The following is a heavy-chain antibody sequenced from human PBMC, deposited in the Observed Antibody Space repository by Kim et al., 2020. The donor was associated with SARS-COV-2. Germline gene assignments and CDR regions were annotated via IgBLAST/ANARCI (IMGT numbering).Heavy chain of an antibody. J-gene: IGHJ5*02. CDR1: GGSISSSSYY. Sequence: SETLSLTCTVSGGSISSSSYYWGWIRQPPGKGLEWIGSIYYSGSTYYNPSLKSRVTISVDTSKNQFSLKLSSVTAADTAVYYCAREITMIVVVGYWFDPWGQGTLVTVSS. CDR3: AREITMIVVVGYWFDP. V-gene: IGHV4-39*07. D-gene: IGHD3-22*01. CDR2: IYYSGST.